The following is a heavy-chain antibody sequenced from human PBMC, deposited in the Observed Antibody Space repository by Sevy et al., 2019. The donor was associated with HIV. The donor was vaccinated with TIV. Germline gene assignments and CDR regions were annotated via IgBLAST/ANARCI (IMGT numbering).Heavy chain of an antibody. Sequence: GGSLRLSCAASGFTFSSAWMSWVRQAPGKGLEWVGRIQSKTDGGTTDYAASVKGRFTISRDDSVNTLYLQMNSLTTDDTAVYYCTTDTSPGYYEWLLDFDYWGQGTLVTGSS. D-gene: IGHD3-9*01. CDR3: TTDTSPGYYEWLLDFDY. CDR2: IQSKTDGGTT. V-gene: IGHV3-15*01. J-gene: IGHJ4*02. CDR1: GFTFSSAW.